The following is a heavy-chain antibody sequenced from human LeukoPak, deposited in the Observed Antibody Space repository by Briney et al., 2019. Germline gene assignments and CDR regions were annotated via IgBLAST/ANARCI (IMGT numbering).Heavy chain of an antibody. CDR2: IKEDGSEE. J-gene: IGHJ3*01. D-gene: IGHD3-22*01. CDR1: GFTFSSYW. Sequence: GGSLRLSCAASGFTFSSYWMSWVRQAPGKGLECVANIKEDGSEEYYVDSVKGRFSISRDNAKNSLYLQMNSLRAEDTAVYFCARDWLAGNPYHAFDLWGKGTMVTVSS. V-gene: IGHV3-7*01. CDR3: ARDWLAGNPYHAFDL.